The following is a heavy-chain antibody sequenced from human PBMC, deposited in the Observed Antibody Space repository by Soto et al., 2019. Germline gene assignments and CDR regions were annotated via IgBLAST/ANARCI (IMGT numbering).Heavy chain of an antibody. CDR2: ISSSSSYI. D-gene: IGHD6-13*01. CDR3: ARGRGAAGTDSVQYYGMDV. J-gene: IGHJ6*02. Sequence: EVQLVESGGGLVKPGGSLRLSCAASGFTFSSYSMYWVRQAPGKGLEWVSSISSSSSYIYYADSVKGRFTISRDNAKNSLYLQMNSLRAEDTAVYYCARGRGAAGTDSVQYYGMDVWGQGTMVTVSS. CDR1: GFTFSSYS. V-gene: IGHV3-21*01.